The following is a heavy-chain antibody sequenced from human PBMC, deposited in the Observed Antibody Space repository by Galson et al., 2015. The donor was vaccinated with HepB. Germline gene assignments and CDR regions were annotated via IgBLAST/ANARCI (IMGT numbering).Heavy chain of an antibody. CDR2: ISSSSSYI. Sequence: SLRLSCAASGFTFSSYSMNWVRQAPGKGLEWVSSISSSSSYIYYADSVKGRFTISRDNAKNSLYLQMNSLRAEDTAVYYCARAHSEIDFWSGYLYYYYGMDAWGQGTTVTVSS. CDR1: GFTFSSYS. CDR3: ARAHSEIDFWSGYLYYYYGMDA. V-gene: IGHV3-21*01. D-gene: IGHD3-3*01. J-gene: IGHJ6*02.